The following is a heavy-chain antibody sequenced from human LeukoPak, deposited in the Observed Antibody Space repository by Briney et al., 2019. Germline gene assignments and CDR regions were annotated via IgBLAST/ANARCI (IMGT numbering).Heavy chain of an antibody. CDR2: IWYDGTNK. Sequence: GGSLRLSCAPSGFTFSSYAMHWVRQAPGKGLEWVAVIWYDGTNKYYADSVKGRFTISRDNSKNTLYLQMNSLRAEDTAVYYCARDRLLYYYDSGPTGHFQHWGQGTLVTV. CDR1: GFTFSSYA. V-gene: IGHV3-33*01. D-gene: IGHD3-22*01. J-gene: IGHJ1*01. CDR3: ARDRLLYYYDSGPTGHFQH.